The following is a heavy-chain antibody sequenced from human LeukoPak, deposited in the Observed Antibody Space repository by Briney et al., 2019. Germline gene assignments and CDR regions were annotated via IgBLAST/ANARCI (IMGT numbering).Heavy chain of an antibody. Sequence: GGSLRLSCAASGFTFSSCSMNWVRQAPGKGLEWVSYISSSSSTIYYADSVKGRFTISRDNAKNSLYLQMNSLRSEDTAVYYCAADRDNWNYDAFDIWGQGTMVTVSS. V-gene: IGHV3-48*01. CDR3: AADRDNWNYDAFDI. D-gene: IGHD1-7*01. J-gene: IGHJ3*02. CDR2: ISSSSSTI. CDR1: GFTFSSCS.